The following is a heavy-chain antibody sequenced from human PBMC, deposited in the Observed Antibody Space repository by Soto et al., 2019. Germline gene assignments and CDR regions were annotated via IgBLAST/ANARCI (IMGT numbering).Heavy chain of an antibody. V-gene: IGHV3-74*01. CDR2: INIEGTTI. CDR1: GFTLANYW. CDR3: GRGGREPVDV. J-gene: IGHJ6*02. Sequence: GGSLRLSCAASGFTLANYWIHWIRQAPGEGLVWVSRINIEGTTINYADSVKGRFSISRDNAKDTVSLQMHNLRGEDTGVYYCGRGGREPVDVWGQGTTVTVSS. D-gene: IGHD1-26*01.